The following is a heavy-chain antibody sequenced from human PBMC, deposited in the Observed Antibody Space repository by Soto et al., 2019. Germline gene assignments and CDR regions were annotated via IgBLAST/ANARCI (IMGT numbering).Heavy chain of an antibody. D-gene: IGHD2-21*02. V-gene: IGHV4-34*01. Sequence: QVQLQQWGAGLLKPSETLSLTCAVYGGSFSGYYWSWIRQPPGKGLEWIREINHSGSTNYNPSLKSRVTISVDTSKNQFSLKLSSVTAADMAVYYCARGGSQWSLHAFDIWGQGTMVTVSS. J-gene: IGHJ3*02. CDR3: ARGGSQWSLHAFDI. CDR1: GGSFSGYY. CDR2: INHSGST.